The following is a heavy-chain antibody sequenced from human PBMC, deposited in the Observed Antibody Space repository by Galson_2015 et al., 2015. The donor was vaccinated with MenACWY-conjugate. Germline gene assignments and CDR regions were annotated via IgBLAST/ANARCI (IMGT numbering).Heavy chain of an antibody. CDR3: ARELAAAGGNWFDP. Sequence: SLRLSCAASGFTFGDYYMSWIRQAPGKGLEWVSYISSSSSYTNYADSVKGRFTISRENAKNSLYLQMNSLRAEDTAVYYCARELAAAGGNWFDPWGQGTLVTVSS. D-gene: IGHD6-13*01. V-gene: IGHV3-11*06. CDR1: GFTFGDYY. J-gene: IGHJ5*02. CDR2: ISSSSSYT.